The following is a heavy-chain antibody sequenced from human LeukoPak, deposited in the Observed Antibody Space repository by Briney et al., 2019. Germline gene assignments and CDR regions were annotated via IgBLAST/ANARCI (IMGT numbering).Heavy chain of an antibody. Sequence: PGRSLRLSRAASGFTFRSYGMHWVRQAPGKGLEWVAVISGDGRNKYYADSVKGRFTISRDDSKNTLYLQMNSLRAEDTAMYFCAKDRSRTWSFDYWGQGTLVTVSS. J-gene: IGHJ4*02. V-gene: IGHV3-30*18. CDR1: GFTFRSYG. D-gene: IGHD6-13*01. CDR3: AKDRSRTWSFDY. CDR2: ISGDGRNK.